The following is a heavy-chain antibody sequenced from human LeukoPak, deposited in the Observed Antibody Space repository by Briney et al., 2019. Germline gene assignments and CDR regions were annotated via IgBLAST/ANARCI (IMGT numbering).Heavy chain of an antibody. V-gene: IGHV1-46*01. CDR2: INPSGGST. J-gene: IGHJ6*04. CDR1: GYTFTSYY. CDR3: AAPGRTADSGMDV. Sequence: ASVKVSCKASGYTFTSYYMHWVRQAPGQGLEWMGIINPSGGSTSYAQKFQGRVTMTRDTSTSTVYMELSSLRSEDTAVYYCAAPGRTADSGMDVWGKGTTVTVSS. D-gene: IGHD2-2*01.